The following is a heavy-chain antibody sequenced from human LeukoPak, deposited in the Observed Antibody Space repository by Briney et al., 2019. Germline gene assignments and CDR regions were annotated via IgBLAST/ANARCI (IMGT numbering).Heavy chain of an antibody. CDR1: GGSINSDYW. D-gene: IGHD3-3*01. Sequence: SATLSLPCAVSGGSINSDYWWTWVRPSPGKGLEWIGEIYHTGSVNYNLSLESRVTISRDRSKNQFSLMLRSVTAADTAVYYCARHDDFLSAYNYWGQGILVTVSS. J-gene: IGHJ4*02. V-gene: IGHV4-4*02. CDR3: ARHDDFLSAYNY. CDR2: IYHTGSV.